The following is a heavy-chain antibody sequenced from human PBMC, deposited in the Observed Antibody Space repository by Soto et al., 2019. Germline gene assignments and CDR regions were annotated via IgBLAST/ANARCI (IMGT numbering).Heavy chain of an antibody. Sequence: SETLSLTCTVSGGSISSYYWSWIRQPPGKGLEWIGYIYYSGSTNYNPSLKSRVTISVDTSKNQFSLKLSSVTAADTAVYYCARHGGAAMIDYWGQGTLVTSPQ. J-gene: IGHJ4*02. CDR3: ARHGGAAMIDY. CDR2: IYYSGST. D-gene: IGHD2-2*01. CDR1: GGSISSYY. V-gene: IGHV4-59*08.